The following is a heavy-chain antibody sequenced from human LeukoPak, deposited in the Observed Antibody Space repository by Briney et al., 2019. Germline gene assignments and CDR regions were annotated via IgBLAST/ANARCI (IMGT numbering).Heavy chain of an antibody. J-gene: IGHJ4*02. Sequence: SETLSLTCAVSGVSITSNWWTWVRQPPGRGLEWIVSIYYSGSTYYNPSLKSRVTISVDTSKNQFSLRLSSVTAADTAVYYCASGYASSWYYFDYWGQGTLVTVSS. V-gene: IGHV4-39*01. D-gene: IGHD6-13*01. CDR3: ASGYASSWYYFDY. CDR2: IYYSGST. CDR1: GVSITSNW.